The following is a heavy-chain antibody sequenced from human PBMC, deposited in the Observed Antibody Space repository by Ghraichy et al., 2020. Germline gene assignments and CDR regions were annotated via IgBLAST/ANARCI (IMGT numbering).Heavy chain of an antibody. CDR3: ATGVGATGPFGVQVRYDY. V-gene: IGHV1-24*01. CDR1: GYTLTELS. CDR2: FDPEDGET. D-gene: IGHD1-26*01. Sequence: ASVKVSCKVSGYTLTELSMHWVRQAPGKGLEWMGGFDPEDGETIYAQKFQGRVTMTEDTSTDTAYMELSSLRSEDTAVYYCATGVGATGPFGVQVRYDYWGQGTLVTVSS. J-gene: IGHJ4*02.